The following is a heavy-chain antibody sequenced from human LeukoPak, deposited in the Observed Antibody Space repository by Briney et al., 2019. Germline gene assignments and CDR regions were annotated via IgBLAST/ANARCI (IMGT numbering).Heavy chain of an antibody. J-gene: IGHJ1*01. CDR1: GFTFSSYG. V-gene: IGHV3-30*18. CDR3: AKGSTGTAFSSDFQH. D-gene: IGHD4-17*01. CDR2: ISYDGSNK. Sequence: GGSLRLSCAASGFTFSSYGMHWVRQAPGKGLEWVAVISYDGSNKYYADSVKGRFTISRDNSKNTLYLQMNSLRAEDTAVYYCAKGSTGTAFSSDFQHWGQGTLVTVSS.